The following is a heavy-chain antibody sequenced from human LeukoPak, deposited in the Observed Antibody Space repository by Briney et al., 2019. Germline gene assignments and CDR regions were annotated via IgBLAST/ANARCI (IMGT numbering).Heavy chain of an antibody. V-gene: IGHV1-69*05. D-gene: IGHD5-12*01. CDR1: GGTFGSYA. J-gene: IGHJ4*02. Sequence: GASVKVSCKASGGTFGSYAISWVRQAPGQGLEWMGGIIPIFGTANYAQKFQGRVTITTDESTSTAYMELSSLRSDDTAVYYCARGTDDYIVATTSFEYWGQGTLVTVSS. CDR2: IIPIFGTA. CDR3: ARGTDDYIVATTSFEY.